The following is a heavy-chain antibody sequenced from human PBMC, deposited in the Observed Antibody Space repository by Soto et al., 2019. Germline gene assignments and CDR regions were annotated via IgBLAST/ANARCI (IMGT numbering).Heavy chain of an antibody. CDR2: ISSSSGFA. CDR1: GFTFSDYF. V-gene: IGHV3-11*05. J-gene: IGHJ6*01. Sequence: PGGSLRLSCAASGFTFSDYFMSWIRQAPGKGLEWVSYISSSSGFANYADSVRDRFTISRDNAKNSLFLHMNSLRADDTAVYYWARGWATTVVTSPSSWGQGPRGTFPS. D-gene: IGHD4-17*01. CDR3: ARGWATTVVTSPSS.